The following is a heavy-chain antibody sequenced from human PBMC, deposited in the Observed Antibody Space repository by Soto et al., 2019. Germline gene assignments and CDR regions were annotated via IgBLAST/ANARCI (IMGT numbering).Heavy chain of an antibody. J-gene: IGHJ6*02. CDR3: ARGATRESYYDMDV. CDR2: IIPILGTA. CDR1: GGTFSSYA. Sequence: ASVKVSCKASGGTFSSYAVNWVRQAPGQGLEWMGGIIPILGTANYARKFQGRVTITADESTSTAYMELSSLRSEDTAVYYCARGATRESYYDMDVWGQGTTVTVSS. V-gene: IGHV1-69*13.